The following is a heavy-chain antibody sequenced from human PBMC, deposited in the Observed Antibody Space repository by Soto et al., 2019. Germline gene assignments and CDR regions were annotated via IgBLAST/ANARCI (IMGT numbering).Heavy chain of an antibody. CDR1: GFTFSSYS. CDR2: ISGSGGST. J-gene: IGHJ5*02. CDR3: AKDCWFDP. V-gene: IGHV3-23*01. Sequence: GGSPRLSFAAPGFTFSSYSMSWVRQAPGKGLEWVSAISGSGGSTYYADSVKGRFTISRDNSKNTLYLQMSSLRAEDTAVYYCAKDCWFDPWGQGTLVTVSS.